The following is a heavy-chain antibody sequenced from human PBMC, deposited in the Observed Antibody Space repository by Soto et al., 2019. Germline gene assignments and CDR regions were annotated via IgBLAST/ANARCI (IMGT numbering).Heavy chain of an antibody. CDR2: ISIGSGSI. D-gene: IGHD3-22*01. CDR3: VRDDRWAFDF. V-gene: IGHV3-48*02. J-gene: IGHJ3*01. Sequence: EVQLVESGGGLVQPGGSRRVSGAASGFSFSNYARNWVLQAPGTGLEWVSYISIGSGSIFYADSVKGRFTISRDDAKNSLYLQMNTRRDEDTAGYYCVRDDRWAFDFWGQGTMVTVSS. CDR1: GFSFSNYA.